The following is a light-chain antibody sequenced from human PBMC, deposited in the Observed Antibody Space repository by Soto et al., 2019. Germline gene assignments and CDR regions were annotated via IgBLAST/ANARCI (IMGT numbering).Light chain of an antibody. CDR3: QQSYSTPYT. V-gene: IGKV1-39*01. CDR1: QTVSIY. Sequence: DLQMTQSPSSLAASVGDRVTITCRASQTVSIYVNWYQQKPGRAPSLVMFTASTLPSGVPSRFRGSGSATDFTLTISSLQPEDFATYYCQQSYSTPYTFGQGTKVEIK. CDR2: TAS. J-gene: IGKJ2*01.